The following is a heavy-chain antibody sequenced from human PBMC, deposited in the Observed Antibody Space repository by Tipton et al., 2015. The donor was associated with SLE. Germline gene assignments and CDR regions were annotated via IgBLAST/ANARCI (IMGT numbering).Heavy chain of an antibody. D-gene: IGHD6-13*01. J-gene: IGHJ6*03. Sequence: TLSLTCAVYGGSFSGYYWSWIRQPPGKGLEWIGEINHSGGTNYNPSLESRVIISVDTSKNQFSLKLNSVTAADTAVYYCARGSGRYSSSWYFFYYYMDVWGKGTTVTVSS. V-gene: IGHV4-34*01. CDR1: GGSFSGYY. CDR2: INHSGGT. CDR3: ARGSGRYSSSWYFFYYYMDV.